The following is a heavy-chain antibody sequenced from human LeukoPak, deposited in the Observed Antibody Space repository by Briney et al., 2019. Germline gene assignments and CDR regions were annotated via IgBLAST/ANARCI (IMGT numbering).Heavy chain of an antibody. Sequence: GGSLRLSCAASGFTFSSYEMNWVRQAPEKGLEWVSYISSSGSTIYYADSVKGRFTISRDNAKNSLYLQMNSLRAEDTAVYYCARRGFGRELWFGESLGLDYWGQGTLVTVSS. D-gene: IGHD3-10*01. CDR3: ARRGFGRELWFGESLGLDY. CDR2: ISSSGSTI. V-gene: IGHV3-48*03. J-gene: IGHJ4*02. CDR1: GFTFSSYE.